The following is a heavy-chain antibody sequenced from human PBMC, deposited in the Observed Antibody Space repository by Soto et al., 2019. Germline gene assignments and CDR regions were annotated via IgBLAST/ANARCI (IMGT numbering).Heavy chain of an antibody. Sequence: QVQLVESGGGVVQPGRSLRLSCAASGFTFSSYGMHWVRQAPGKGLEWVAVIWYDGSNKYYADSVKGRFTISRDNSKNTLYLQMNSLRAEDTAVYYCARDHDIVVVPAATRTQQLQSGYFDYWGQGTLVTVSS. CDR3: ARDHDIVVVPAATRTQQLQSGYFDY. D-gene: IGHD2-2*01. CDR1: GFTFSSYG. CDR2: IWYDGSNK. V-gene: IGHV3-33*01. J-gene: IGHJ4*02.